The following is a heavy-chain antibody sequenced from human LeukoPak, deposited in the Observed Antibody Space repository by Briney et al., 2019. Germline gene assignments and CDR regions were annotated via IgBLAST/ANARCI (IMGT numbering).Heavy chain of an antibody. CDR2: ISGNGGST. J-gene: IGHJ6*03. D-gene: IGHD2-2*01. Sequence: AESLTPSCAASGFTFSSYAMSWVRQAPGKGLGWVTGISGNGGSTYYADSVKGRFTISTDNSKNTLYLPINSLRGEDTAVYYCARRIVVVPAASGHYYYYMDVWGKGTTVTVSS. CDR1: GFTFSSYA. V-gene: IGHV3-23*01. CDR3: ARRIVVVPAASGHYYYYMDV.